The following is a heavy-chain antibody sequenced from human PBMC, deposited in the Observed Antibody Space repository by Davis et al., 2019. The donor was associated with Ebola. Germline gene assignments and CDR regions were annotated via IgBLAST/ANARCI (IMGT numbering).Heavy chain of an antibody. CDR1: GFTFSSYA. D-gene: IGHD6-19*01. CDR3: AASSGWFAPFDF. Sequence: GESLKISCAASGFTFSSYAMSWVRQAPGKGLEWDSGITESGGHKYYAGSVKGRFTISRDNSKNTLYLQMNNLRVEDTALYYCAASSGWFAPFDFWGQGTMVTVSS. CDR2: ITESGGHK. V-gene: IGHV3-23*01. J-gene: IGHJ3*01.